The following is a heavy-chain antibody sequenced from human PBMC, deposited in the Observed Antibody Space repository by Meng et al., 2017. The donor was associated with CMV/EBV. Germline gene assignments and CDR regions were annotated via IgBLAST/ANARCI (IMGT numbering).Heavy chain of an antibody. D-gene: IGHD3-10*01. CDR3: ASVQGLGVS. CDR1: GGSISSGSYY. CDR2: IYTSGST. V-gene: IGHV4-61*02. Sequence: QVQLQESGPGLVKPSQTLSLTCTVSGGSISSGSYYWSWIRQPAGKGLEWIGRIYTSGSTNYNPSLKSRVTTSVDTSKNQFSLKLSSVTAADTAVYYCASVQGLGVSWGQGTLVTVSS. J-gene: IGHJ4*02.